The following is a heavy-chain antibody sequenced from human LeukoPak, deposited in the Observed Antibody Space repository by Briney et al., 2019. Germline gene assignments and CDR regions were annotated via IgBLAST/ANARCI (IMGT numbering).Heavy chain of an antibody. CDR1: GYTFTSYG. D-gene: IGHD2-21*02. CDR3: ARTANYYYYYMDV. V-gene: IGHV1-18*01. J-gene: IGHJ6*03. CDR2: ISAYNGNT. Sequence: GASVKVPCKASGYTFTSYGISWVRQAPGQGLEWMGWISAYNGNTNYAQKLQGRVTITADESTSTAYMELSSLRSEDTAVYYCARTANYYYYYMDVWGKGTTVTVSS.